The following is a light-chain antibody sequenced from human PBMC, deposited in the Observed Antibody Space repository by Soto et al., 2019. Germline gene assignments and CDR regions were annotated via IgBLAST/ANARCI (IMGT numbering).Light chain of an antibody. CDR2: EVT. J-gene: IGLJ1*01. CDR1: SSDVGKYER. Sequence: QSVLTQPPSVSGSPGQSVTISCTGTSSDVGKYERVSWYQQPPGTAPRLIMYEVTNRPSGVPARFSGSKSGNTASLTISGLQAEDEADYFCSSYTSASRYVFGAGTKVTVL. CDR3: SSYTSASRYV. V-gene: IGLV2-18*02.